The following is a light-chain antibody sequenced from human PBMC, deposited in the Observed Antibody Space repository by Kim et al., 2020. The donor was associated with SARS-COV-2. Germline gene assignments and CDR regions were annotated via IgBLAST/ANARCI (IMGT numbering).Light chain of an antibody. J-gene: IGLJ2*01. CDR3: QSADSSGTIVV. CDR2: KDS. Sequence: PGQTARITCSGDALPKQYAYWYQQKPGQAPVLVIYKDSERPSGIPERFSGSSSGTTVTLTISGVQAEDEADYYCQSADSSGTIVVFGGGTQLTVL. V-gene: IGLV3-25*03. CDR1: ALPKQY.